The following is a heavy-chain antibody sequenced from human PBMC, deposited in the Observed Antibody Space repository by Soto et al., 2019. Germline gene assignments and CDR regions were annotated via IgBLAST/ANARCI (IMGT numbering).Heavy chain of an antibody. V-gene: IGHV3-23*01. Sequence: LRLSXASSGFSFSIYSISWVLHSPLKGLEWVSAISGSGGRTYYADSVKGRFTISRDNSKNTLYLKMNSLRAEDTAVYYCAKEEGTKVAGNDFDIWGQGTMV. D-gene: IGHD6-19*01. J-gene: IGHJ3*02. CDR3: AKEEGTKVAGNDFDI. CDR2: ISGSGGRT. CDR1: GFSFSIYS.